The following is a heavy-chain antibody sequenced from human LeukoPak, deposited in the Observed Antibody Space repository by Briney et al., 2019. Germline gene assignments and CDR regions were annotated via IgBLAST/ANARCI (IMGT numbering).Heavy chain of an antibody. CDR1: GFSVSNKD. V-gene: IGHV3-66*01. CDR3: ARGLPPNYYYYMDV. J-gene: IGHJ6*03. CDR2: IYSGGST. Sequence: GGSLRLSCAASGFSVSNKDMSWVRQAPGKGLEWVSVIYSGGSTYYADSVKGRFTISRDNSKNTLYLQMNSLRAEDTAVYYCARGLPPNYYYYMDVWGKGTTVTVSS.